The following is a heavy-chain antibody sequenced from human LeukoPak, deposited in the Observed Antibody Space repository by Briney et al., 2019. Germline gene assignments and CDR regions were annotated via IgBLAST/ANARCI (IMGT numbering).Heavy chain of an antibody. V-gene: IGHV3-30*18. CDR3: AKDRSSGPHYYYGMDV. CDR2: VSYLGDDQ. J-gene: IGHJ6*02. D-gene: IGHD3-22*01. Sequence: GGSLRLSCAASGFTFSSYGIHWVRQSPGKGLEGVAVVSYLGDDQFYAESVKGRFTISRDNSKKTVFLQMNSLRGEDTAVYYCAKDRSSGPHYYYGMDVWGRGTTVIVSS. CDR1: GFTFSSYG.